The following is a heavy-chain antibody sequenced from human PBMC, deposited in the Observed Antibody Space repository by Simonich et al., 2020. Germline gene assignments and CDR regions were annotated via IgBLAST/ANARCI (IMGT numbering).Heavy chain of an antibody. CDR2: ISSSGSTI. CDR3: ARHYYGDYYFDY. V-gene: IGHV3-48*03. D-gene: IGHD4-17*01. J-gene: IGHJ4*02. Sequence: EVQLVESGGGLVQPGGSLRLSCAASGFTFSSYEMNWVRQAPGKGLEGVSNISSSGSTIYYADSVKGRFTISRDNAKNSLYLQMNSLRAEDTAVYYCARHYYGDYYFDYWGQGTLVTVSS. CDR1: GFTFSSYE.